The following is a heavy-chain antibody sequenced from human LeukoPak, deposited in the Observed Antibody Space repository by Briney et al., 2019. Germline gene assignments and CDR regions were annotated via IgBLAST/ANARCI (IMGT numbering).Heavy chain of an antibody. V-gene: IGHV4-39*01. D-gene: IGHD5-12*01. CDR2: IYSTGNT. CDR1: GGSISSSSNY. J-gene: IGHJ5*02. CDR3: ARGGESGYDT. Sequence: SETLSLTCTVSGGSISSSSNYWGWIRQPPGKGLGWIGTIYSTGNTYYNPSLKSRLTISVDTSKNQFSLKLSSVTAADTAVYYCARGGESGYDTWGQGSPVTVSS.